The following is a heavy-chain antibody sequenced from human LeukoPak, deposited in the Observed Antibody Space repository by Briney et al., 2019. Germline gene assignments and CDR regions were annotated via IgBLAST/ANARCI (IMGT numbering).Heavy chain of an antibody. Sequence: VASVKVSCKASGYTFTGYYMHWVRQAPGQGLEWMGWINPNSGGTNYAQKFQGRVTMTRDTSISTAYMELSRLRSDDPAVYYCARGASYYDILTGYYRAYYYYGMDVWGQGTTVTVSS. J-gene: IGHJ6*02. CDR2: INPNSGGT. CDR3: ARGASYYDILTGYYRAYYYYGMDV. D-gene: IGHD3-9*01. CDR1: GYTFTGYY. V-gene: IGHV1-2*02.